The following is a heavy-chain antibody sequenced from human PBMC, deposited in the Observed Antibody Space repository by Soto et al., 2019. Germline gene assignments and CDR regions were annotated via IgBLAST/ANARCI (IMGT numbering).Heavy chain of an antibody. V-gene: IGHV4-34*01. CDR3: AICEPWPAMYDYYYGMDV. CDR2: IYNSAST. CDR1: GGSFGGYY. Sequence: SETLSLTCAVYGGSFGGYYWSWIRQPPGKGLECMWEIYNSASTNDNPSPKRRHAIAADTSKNQFALKFSAVTGAEFAVYYFAICEPWPAMYDYYYGMDVWGQGTTVTVSS. J-gene: IGHJ6*02. D-gene: IGHD2-2*01.